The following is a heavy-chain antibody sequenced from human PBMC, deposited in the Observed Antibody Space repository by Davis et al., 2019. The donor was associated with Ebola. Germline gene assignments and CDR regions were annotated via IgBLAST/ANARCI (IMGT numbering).Heavy chain of an antibody. CDR1: RYTFTSYG. CDR2: ISAYNGNT. V-gene: IGHV1-18*01. D-gene: IGHD1-1*01. Sequence: AASVKVSCKASRYTFTSYGISWVRQAPGQGLEWMGWISAYNGNTNYAQKLQGRVTMTTDTSTSTAYMEVGILRSDDTAVYYCARAQFPTTSDHWGQGTLVTVSS. CDR3: ARAQFPTTSDH. J-gene: IGHJ4*02.